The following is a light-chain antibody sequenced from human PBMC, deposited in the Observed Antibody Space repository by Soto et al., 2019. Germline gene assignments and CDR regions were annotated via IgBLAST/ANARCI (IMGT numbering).Light chain of an antibody. CDR3: QQFGISSWT. Sequence: ESVLTQSPGTLSLSPGEKATLSCRASQSVSSSYLAWYQQKPGQAPRLLIYGASSRATGIPDKFSGSEYGTDFTLTVSRLEHEDFAVYYCQQFGISSWTFGQGTKVEIK. CDR2: GAS. CDR1: QSVSSSY. V-gene: IGKV3-20*01. J-gene: IGKJ1*01.